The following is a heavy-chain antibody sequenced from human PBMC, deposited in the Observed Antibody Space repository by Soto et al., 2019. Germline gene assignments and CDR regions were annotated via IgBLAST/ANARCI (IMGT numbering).Heavy chain of an antibody. V-gene: IGHV1-69*13. CDR1: GGTFSSYA. J-gene: IGHJ6*02. CDR3: ARLANYDILTGRPRYYYYGMDV. Sequence: SVKVSCKASGGTFSSYAISWVRQAPGQGLEWMGGIIPIFGTANYAQKFQGRVTITADESTSTAYMELSSLRSEDTAVYYCARLANYDILTGRPRYYYYGMDVWGQGTTVTVSS. CDR2: IIPIFGTA. D-gene: IGHD3-9*01.